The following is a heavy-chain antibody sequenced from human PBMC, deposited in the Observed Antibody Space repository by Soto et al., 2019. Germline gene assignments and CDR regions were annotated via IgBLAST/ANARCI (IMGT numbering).Heavy chain of an antibody. Sequence: SVKVFCKASGGPFSNYVVNFVRQAPGQGLEWMGRIIPISGAANYAQKFQGRVTITADKSTSTSYMELSSLRSEDTAVYYCARDMTRNVVPYFDFWGQGTMVTVSS. J-gene: IGHJ4*02. D-gene: IGHD2-21*01. CDR1: GGPFSNYV. V-gene: IGHV1-69*06. CDR3: ARDMTRNVVPYFDF. CDR2: IIPISGAA.